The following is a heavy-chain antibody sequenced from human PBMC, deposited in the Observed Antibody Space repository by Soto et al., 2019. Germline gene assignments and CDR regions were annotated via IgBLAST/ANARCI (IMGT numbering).Heavy chain of an antibody. D-gene: IGHD2-21*02. Sequence: EVQLVESEGGLVQRGGSLRLSCAASGFTFNYYWMHWVRQAPGQGLVWVSHIHSDGSTTPYADSVKGRFTISRDNAKNTLYLQMNRLRAEDTAVYYCVRGDKGGFDLWGQGTTVTVSS. V-gene: IGHV3-74*01. CDR3: VRGDKGGFDL. CDR1: GFTFNYYW. CDR2: IHSDGSTT. J-gene: IGHJ3*01.